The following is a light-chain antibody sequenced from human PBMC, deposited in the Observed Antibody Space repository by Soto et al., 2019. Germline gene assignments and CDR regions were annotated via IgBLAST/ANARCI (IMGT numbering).Light chain of an antibody. CDR2: GVS. J-gene: IGLJ1*01. Sequence: QSVLTQPASVSGSPGQSITISCTGTSSEVGGYNYVSWYQQHPGKAPKLMIYGVSDRPSGVSNRFSASKSGNTASLTISGLQAEDEADSYCCSYTSSSTPWVFGTGTKVTVL. V-gene: IGLV2-14*03. CDR1: SSEVGGYNY. CDR3: CSYTSSSTPWV.